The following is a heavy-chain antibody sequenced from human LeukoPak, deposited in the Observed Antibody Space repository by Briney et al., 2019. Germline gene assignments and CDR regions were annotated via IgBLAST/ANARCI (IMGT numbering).Heavy chain of an antibody. CDR1: GYTFTNYG. J-gene: IGHJ6*02. D-gene: IGHD4-17*01. CDR2: ISAYNGNT. V-gene: IGHV1-18*01. CDR3: ARVGAYGDYRTYYYGMDV. Sequence: ASVKVSCKASGYTFTNYGISWVRQAPGQGLEWMGWISAYNGNTNYAQKLQGRVTMTTDTSTSTAYMELRSLRSDDTAVYYCARVGAYGDYRTYYYGMDVWGQGTTVTVSS.